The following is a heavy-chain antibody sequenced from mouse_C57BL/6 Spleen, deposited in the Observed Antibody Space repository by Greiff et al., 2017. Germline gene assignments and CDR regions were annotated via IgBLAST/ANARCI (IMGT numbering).Heavy chain of an antibody. V-gene: IGHV1-52*01. CDR1: GYTFTSYW. J-gene: IGHJ4*01. CDR3: ARAGDAMDY. CDR2: IDPSDSET. Sequence: QVQLQQPGAELVRPGSSVKLSCKASGYTFTSYWMHWVKQRPIQGLEWIGNIDPSDSETHYNQKFKDKDTLTVDKSSSTAYMQLSSLTSEDSAVYYCARAGDAMDYWGQGTSVTVSS.